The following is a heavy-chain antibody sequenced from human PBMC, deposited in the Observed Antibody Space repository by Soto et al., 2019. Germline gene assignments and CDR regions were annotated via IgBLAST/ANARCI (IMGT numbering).Heavy chain of an antibody. Sequence: SGPTRVNPTQTVTLTGTFSGFSLTTSGMRVNCIRQTPGKALEWLARVYWDDDKFYNTSLRTRRTVSKDTSKNQVVLTMTNKGPMDEATYCCARLRVECYGCHFNIWGQGTLVTVSS. CDR1: GFSLTTSGMR. CDR3: ARLRVECYGCHFNI. D-gene: IGHD3-10*01. V-gene: IGHV2-70*04. CDR2: VYWDDDK. J-gene: IGHJ4*02.